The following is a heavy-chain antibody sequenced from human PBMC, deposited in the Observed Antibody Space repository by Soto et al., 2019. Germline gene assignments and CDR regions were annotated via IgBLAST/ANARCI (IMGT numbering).Heavy chain of an antibody. J-gene: IGHJ4*02. D-gene: IGHD3-9*01. V-gene: IGHV1-69*02. CDR2: IIPILGIA. CDR1: GGPFSSYT. Sequence: ASVKVSCKASGGPFSSYTISWVRQAPGQGLEWMGRIIPILGIANYAQKFQGRVTITADKSTSTAYMELSSLRSEDTAVYYCASVILTGYYTEFFDYWGQGTLVTVSS. CDR3: ASVILTGYYTEFFDY.